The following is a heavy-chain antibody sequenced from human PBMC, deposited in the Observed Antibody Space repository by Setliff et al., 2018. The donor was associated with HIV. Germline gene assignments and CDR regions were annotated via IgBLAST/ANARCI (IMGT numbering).Heavy chain of an antibody. V-gene: IGHV1-69*10. CDR3: ARGPLYGYDRGYFDY. Sequence: SVKVSCKASGGTFSNYAISWVRQAPGQGLEWMGGIIPILGIANYAQKFQGRVTITADESTSTVYMEIRSLTSEDTALYYCARGPLYGYDRGYFDYWGQGTLVTVSS. CDR1: GGTFSNYA. CDR2: IIPILGIA. J-gene: IGHJ4*02. D-gene: IGHD5-12*01.